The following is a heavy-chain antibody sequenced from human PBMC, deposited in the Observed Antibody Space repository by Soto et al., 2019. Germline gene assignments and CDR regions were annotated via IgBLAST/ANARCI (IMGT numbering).Heavy chain of an antibody. Sequence: NPSETLFLTCTVSGGSISSYYWSWIRQPPGKGLEWIGYIYYSGSTNYNPSLKSRVTISVDTSKNQFSLKLSSVTAADTAVYYCASLAYDYWGQGTLVTVSS. J-gene: IGHJ4*02. CDR2: IYYSGST. CDR1: GGSISSYY. V-gene: IGHV4-59*01. CDR3: ASLAYDY.